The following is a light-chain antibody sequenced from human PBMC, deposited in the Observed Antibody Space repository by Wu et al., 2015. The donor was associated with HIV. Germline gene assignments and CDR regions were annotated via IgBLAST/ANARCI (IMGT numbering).Light chain of an antibody. CDR1: QGISSY. Sequence: DIQMTQSPSSLSASVGDRVTITCRASQGISSYLNWYQQKPGKAPKLLIYAASSLQSGVPSRFSGSGSGTDFTLTISSLQPEDFATYYCQQSYSTSALTFGGGTKVEIK. CDR3: QQSYSTSALT. J-gene: IGKJ4*01. CDR2: AAS. V-gene: IGKV1-39*01.